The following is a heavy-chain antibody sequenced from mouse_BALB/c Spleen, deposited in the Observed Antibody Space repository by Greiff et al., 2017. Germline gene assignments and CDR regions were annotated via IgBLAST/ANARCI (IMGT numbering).Heavy chain of an antibody. V-gene: IGHV6-6*02. Sequence: EVQLVESGGGLVQPGGSMKLSCVASGFTFSNYWMNWVRQSPEKGLEWVAEIRLKSNNYATHYAESVKGRFTISRDDSKSSVYLQMNNLRAEDTGIYYCTAYYYGSSFFDYWGQGTTLTVSS. J-gene: IGHJ2*01. CDR1: GFTFSNYW. CDR2: IRLKSNNYAT. D-gene: IGHD1-1*01. CDR3: TAYYYGSSFFDY.